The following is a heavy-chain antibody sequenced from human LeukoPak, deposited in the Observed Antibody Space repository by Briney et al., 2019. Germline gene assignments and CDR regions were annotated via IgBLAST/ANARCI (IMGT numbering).Heavy chain of an antibody. CDR3: TRSPRDGYHDSFDI. CDR1: GYSFTTYW. J-gene: IGHJ3*02. D-gene: IGHD5-24*01. Sequence: GESLKISCKGSGYSFTTYWIAWVRQLPGEGLEWMGIIYPGDSETRYSPSFQGQVTISADKTITTAYLQWGSLKASDTAMYYCTRSPRDGYHDSFDIWGQGTMVTVFS. CDR2: IYPGDSET. V-gene: IGHV5-51*01.